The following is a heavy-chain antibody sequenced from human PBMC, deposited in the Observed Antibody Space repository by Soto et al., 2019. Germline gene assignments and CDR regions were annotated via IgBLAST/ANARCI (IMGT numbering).Heavy chain of an antibody. CDR1: GGTFSSYA. CDR3: ARDGGLGGYDLAFPY. V-gene: IGHV1-69*01. D-gene: IGHD5-12*01. J-gene: IGHJ4*02. CDR2: IIPIFGTA. Sequence: QVQLVQSGAEVKKPGSSVKVSCKASGGTFSSYAISWVRQAPGQGLEWMGGIIPIFGTANYAQKFQGRGTIAADEPTSTAYMELSSLRSEDTAVYYCARDGGLGGYDLAFPYWGQGTLVTVSS.